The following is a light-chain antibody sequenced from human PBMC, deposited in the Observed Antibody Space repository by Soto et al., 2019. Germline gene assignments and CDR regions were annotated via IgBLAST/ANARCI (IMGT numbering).Light chain of an antibody. CDR2: DAV. J-gene: IGKJ2*01. Sequence: EIVLTQSPGTLSLSPGERATLSCRASQSVSNNYLAWYQQKPGQTPRLLIFDAVIRATGIPDRFSGGGSGTDFTLTISRLEPEDFAVYHCQQYGESSYAFGQGTKLQIK. CDR1: QSVSNNY. V-gene: IGKV3-20*01. CDR3: QQYGESSYA.